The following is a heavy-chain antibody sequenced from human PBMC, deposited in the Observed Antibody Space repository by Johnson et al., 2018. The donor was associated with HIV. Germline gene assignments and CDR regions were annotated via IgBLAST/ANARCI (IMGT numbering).Heavy chain of an antibody. CDR1: GFTFSDYY. D-gene: IGHD6-19*01. CDR3: ARGRDSSGWYRNVFDI. Sequence: QVQLVESGGGLVQPGGSLRLSCVGSGFTFSDYYMSWVRQAPGKGLEWIAYISGGSAGTFYADSVKGRFTISRDNGNKEVYLQMDSLRVEDTAVYYCARGRDSSGWYRNVFDIWGQGTMVTVSS. J-gene: IGHJ3*02. V-gene: IGHV3-11*04. CDR2: ISGGSAGT.